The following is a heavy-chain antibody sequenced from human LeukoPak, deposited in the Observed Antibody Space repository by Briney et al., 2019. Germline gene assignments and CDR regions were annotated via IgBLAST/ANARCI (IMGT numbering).Heavy chain of an antibody. J-gene: IGHJ4*02. Sequence: GGSLRLSCAASGFTFSSNYMSWVRQAPGKGLEWVSVIYSGGSTYYADSVKGRFTISRDNSKNTLYLQMNSLRAEDTAVYYCARDPPRFDDSSGYNDYWGQGTLVTVSS. V-gene: IGHV3-66*01. CDR1: GFTFSSNY. CDR2: IYSGGST. CDR3: ARDPPRFDDSSGYNDY. D-gene: IGHD3-22*01.